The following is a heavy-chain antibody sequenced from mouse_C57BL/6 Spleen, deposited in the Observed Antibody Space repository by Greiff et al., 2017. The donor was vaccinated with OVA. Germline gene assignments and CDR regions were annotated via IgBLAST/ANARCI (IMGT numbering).Heavy chain of an antibody. CDR1: GYTFTSYG. V-gene: IGHV1-80*01. CDR3: ARGGYGSPRYFDV. Sequence: QVQLQQSGAELARPGASVKLSCKASGYTFTSYGISWVKQRPGKGLEWIGQIYPGDGDTNYNGKFKGKATLTADKSSSTAYMQLSSLTAEDSAVYFCARGGYGSPRYFDVWGTGTTVTVSS. D-gene: IGHD1-1*01. J-gene: IGHJ1*03. CDR2: IYPGDGDT.